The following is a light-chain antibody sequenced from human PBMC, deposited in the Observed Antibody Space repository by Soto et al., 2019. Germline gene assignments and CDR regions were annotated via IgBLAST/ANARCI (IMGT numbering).Light chain of an antibody. CDR3: QQYNSYSQT. Sequence: DIQMTQSPSTLSESVGDRDTITCRASQTISNWLAWYQQKPGKAPKLLIYKASTLESGVPSRFSGSGSGTEFTLTISSLQPEDFATYYCQQYNSYSQTFGQGTKVDIK. J-gene: IGKJ1*01. CDR1: QTISNW. V-gene: IGKV1-5*03. CDR2: KAS.